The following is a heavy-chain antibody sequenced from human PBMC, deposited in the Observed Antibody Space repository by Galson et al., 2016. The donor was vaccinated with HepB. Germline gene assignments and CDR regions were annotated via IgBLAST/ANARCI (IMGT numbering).Heavy chain of an antibody. CDR1: GFTFSSYW. J-gene: IGHJ5*02. CDR3: ARDSAAAGATDRFDP. Sequence: SLRLSCAASGFTFSSYWMNWVRQAPGKGLVWVSRINSDGSSTSYAASVKGRFTISRDNAKNTLYLQMNTLRGEDTAVYYCARDSAAAGATDRFDPWGQGTLVTVSS. D-gene: IGHD6-13*01. V-gene: IGHV3-74*01. CDR2: INSDGSST.